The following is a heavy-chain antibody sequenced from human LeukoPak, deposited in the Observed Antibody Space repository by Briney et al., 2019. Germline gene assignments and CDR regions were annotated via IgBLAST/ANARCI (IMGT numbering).Heavy chain of an antibody. D-gene: IGHD6-6*01. CDR1: GGSISSSSYY. CDR3: ARGLSSSSSGY. CDR2: IYYSGST. J-gene: IGHJ4*02. V-gene: IGHV4-39*07. Sequence: PSETLSLTCTVSGGSISSSSYYWGWIRQPPGKGLEWIGSIYYSGSTYYNPSLKSRVTISVDTSKNQFSLKLSSVTAADTAVYYCARGLSSSSSGYWGQGTLVTISS.